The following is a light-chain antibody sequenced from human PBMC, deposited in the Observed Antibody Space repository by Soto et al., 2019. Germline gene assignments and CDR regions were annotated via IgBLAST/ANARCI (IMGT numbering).Light chain of an antibody. V-gene: IGKV3-20*01. J-gene: IGKJ1*01. CDR3: QQFGHSPRT. CDR1: HSVSTNY. Sequence: VLTQSPATLSLSPGERATLSCRASHSVSTNYFAWYQQRPGQAPRLLIHATSTRATGIPDRFSGSGSGTDFTLTISRLEPEDFAVYYCQQFGHSPRTFGQGTRVEVK. CDR2: ATS.